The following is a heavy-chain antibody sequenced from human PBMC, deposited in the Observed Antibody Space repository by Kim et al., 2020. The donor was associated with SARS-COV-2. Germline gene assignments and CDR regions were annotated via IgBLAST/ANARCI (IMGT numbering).Heavy chain of an antibody. D-gene: IGHD2-2*01. CDR2: INHSVST. CDR1: GGSFSGYY. V-gene: IGHV4-34*01. J-gene: IGHJ6*03. CDR3: ARTNILVVPAALGLGYYYSYYLDG. Sequence: SETLSLTCAVYGGSFSGYYWSWIRQPPGKGLEWIGEINHSVSTNYNPSLKSRVTISVDTSKTQFSLRLSSVTAADTALYYCARTNILVVPAALGLGYYYSYYLDGWGKGTTVTVAS.